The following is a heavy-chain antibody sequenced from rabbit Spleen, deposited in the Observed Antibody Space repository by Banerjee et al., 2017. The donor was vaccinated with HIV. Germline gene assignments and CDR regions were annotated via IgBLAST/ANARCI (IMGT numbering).Heavy chain of an antibody. Sequence: QQLEESGGDLVKPGASLTLTCTASGIDFSSNCYICWVRQAPGKGLEWIACIGLGSGATYYASWAKARFTISKTSSTTVTLQMTSLTAADTATYFCARAYIGDDSLALWGPGTLVTVS. J-gene: IGHJ6*01. V-gene: IGHV1S40*01. D-gene: IGHD2-1*01. CDR3: ARAYIGDDSLAL. CDR2: IGLGSGAT. CDR1: GIDFSSNCY.